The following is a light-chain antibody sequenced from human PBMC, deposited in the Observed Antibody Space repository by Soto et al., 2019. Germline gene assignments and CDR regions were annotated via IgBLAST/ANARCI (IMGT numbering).Light chain of an antibody. J-gene: IGKJ1*01. Sequence: IQMTQSPSSLSASVGDRLSITCRASQVITNDLGWYQQKPGKAPKRLIYAASTLQSGVPSRFSGSGSGTEFTLTISSLQSEDFAVYYCQQYNNWRTFGQGTKVDI. CDR2: AAS. CDR3: QQYNNWRT. V-gene: IGKV1-17*01. CDR1: QVITND.